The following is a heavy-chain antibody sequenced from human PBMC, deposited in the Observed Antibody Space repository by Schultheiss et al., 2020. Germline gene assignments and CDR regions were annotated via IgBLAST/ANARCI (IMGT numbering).Heavy chain of an antibody. CDR2: TRNKANSYTT. CDR3: AREGGGYCSSTSCYYYYYYMDV. V-gene: IGHV3-72*01. D-gene: IGHD2-2*01. J-gene: IGHJ6*03. Sequence: GGSLRLSCAASGFTFSDHYMDWVRQAPGKGLEWVGRTRNKANSYTTEYAASVKGRFTISRDDSKNSLYLQMNSLKTEDTAVYYCAREGGGYCSSTSCYYYYYYMDVWGKGTTVTFSS. CDR1: GFTFSDHY.